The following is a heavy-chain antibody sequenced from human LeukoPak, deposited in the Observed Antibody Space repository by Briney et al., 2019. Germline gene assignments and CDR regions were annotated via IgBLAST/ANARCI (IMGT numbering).Heavy chain of an antibody. D-gene: IGHD1/OR15-1a*01. J-gene: IGHJ6*03. CDR1: GYTFRSYG. V-gene: IGHV1-18*01. CDR2: ISGYNGYT. CDR3: ARGAVNRYNWNNDNYYYYYMDV. Sequence: ASVKLSCKASGYTFRSYGISWVRQAPGQGLEWMGWISGYNGYTNYAQNLQGRVTMTTDTSTSTAYMELRSLRSDDTAIYYCARGAVNRYNWNNDNYYYYYMDVWGKGTTVTISS.